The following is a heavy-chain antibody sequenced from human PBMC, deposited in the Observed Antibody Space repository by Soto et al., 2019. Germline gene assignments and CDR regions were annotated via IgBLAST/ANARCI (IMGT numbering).Heavy chain of an antibody. V-gene: IGHV4-34*01. Sequence: SETLSLTCAVYGGSFSGYYWSWIRQPPGKGLEWIGEINHSGSTNYNPSLKSRVTISVDTSKNQFSLKLSSVTAADTAVYYCAGSPGLQFVDYWGQGTLVTVSS. CDR2: INHSGST. CDR1: GGSFSGYY. J-gene: IGHJ4*02. CDR3: AGSPGLQFVDY. D-gene: IGHD4-4*01.